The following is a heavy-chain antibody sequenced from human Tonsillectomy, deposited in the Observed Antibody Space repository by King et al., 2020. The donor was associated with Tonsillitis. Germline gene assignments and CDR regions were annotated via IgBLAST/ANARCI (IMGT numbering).Heavy chain of an antibody. CDR2: ISYDGSNN. CDR3: ARDSTDYSYYYYMDV. CDR1: GFTFRSYA. Sequence: EQLVQSGGGVVQPGRSLRLSCSASGFTFRSYAMHWVRQAPGKGLEWVAGISYDGSNNYYADSVKGRFNISRDNSKNTLYLQMNSLRAEDTAVYYCARDSTDYSYYYYMDVWGKGTTVTVSS. D-gene: IGHD2-21*02. V-gene: IGHV3-30*17. J-gene: IGHJ6*03.